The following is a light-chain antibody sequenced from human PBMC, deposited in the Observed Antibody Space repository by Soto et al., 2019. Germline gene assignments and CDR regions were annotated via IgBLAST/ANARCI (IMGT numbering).Light chain of an antibody. CDR3: QQYNDYLWT. V-gene: IGKV1-5*01. Sequence: PPTLSSSVGDRLTITCRASQSISYWLAWYQQKPGKAPKLLIYDASTLESGVTSRFSGSGSGTEFTLTISSLQPDDFATYYCQQYNDYLWTFGQGTKVDIK. J-gene: IGKJ1*01. CDR2: DAS. CDR1: QSISYW.